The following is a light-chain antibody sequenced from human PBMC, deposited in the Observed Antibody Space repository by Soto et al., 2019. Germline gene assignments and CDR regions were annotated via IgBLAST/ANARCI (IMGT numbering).Light chain of an antibody. V-gene: IGLV2-14*01. J-gene: IGLJ2*01. CDR1: SSDVGGYYS. CDR2: DVS. Sequence: QSALTQPASVSGSPGQSIAISCTGTSSDVGGYYSVSWYQQHPGKAPKLVIYDVSNRPSGLSNRFSGSKSGNTASLTISGLQAEDEADYYCSSYTSSSTRVFGGGTKLTVL. CDR3: SSYTSSSTRV.